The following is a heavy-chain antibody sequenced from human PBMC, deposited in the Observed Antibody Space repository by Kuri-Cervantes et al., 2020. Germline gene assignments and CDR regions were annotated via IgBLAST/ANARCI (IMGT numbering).Heavy chain of an antibody. CDR3: ARQGYGDYIDY. CDR2: INHSGTS. Sequence: SETLSLTCGVYGGSFSGYYWNWIRQPPGKGLEWIGEINHSGTSNYNPSLKSRVTISVDTSKNQFSLKLRSVTAADTAVYYCARQGYGDYIDYWGQGTLVTVSS. V-gene: IGHV4-34*01. CDR1: GGSFSGYY. J-gene: IGHJ4*02. D-gene: IGHD4-17*01.